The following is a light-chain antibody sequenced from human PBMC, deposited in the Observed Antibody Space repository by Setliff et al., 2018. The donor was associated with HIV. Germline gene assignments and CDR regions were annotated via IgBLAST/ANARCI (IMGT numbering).Light chain of an antibody. CDR2: EVR. CDR3: SSYTSSTTRV. J-gene: IGLJ1*01. V-gene: IGLV2-14*01. CDR1: SSDVGGYNY. Sequence: QSALTQAASVSGSPGQSITISCTGSSSDVGGYNYVSWYQQHPGKAPKLMIYEVRNRPSGVSNRFSGSKSGNTASLTISGLQAEDEADYYCSSYTSSTTRVFGTGTKGTVL.